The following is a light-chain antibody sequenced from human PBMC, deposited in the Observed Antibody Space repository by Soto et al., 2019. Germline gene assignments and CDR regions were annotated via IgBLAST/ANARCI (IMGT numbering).Light chain of an antibody. CDR2: EVS. Sequence: QSALTQPPSASGSPGQSVTISCTGTSSDVGGYNYVSWYQQHPGKAPKLMIYEVSKRPSGVPDRFSGSKSGNTASLTVSGLQAEDEADYYCNSYAGSTGWVFGGGTKLTVL. CDR1: SSDVGGYNY. CDR3: NSYAGSTGWV. V-gene: IGLV2-8*01. J-gene: IGLJ3*02.